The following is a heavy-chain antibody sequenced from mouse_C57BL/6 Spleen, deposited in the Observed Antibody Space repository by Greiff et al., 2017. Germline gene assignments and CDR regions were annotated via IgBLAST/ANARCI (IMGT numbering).Heavy chain of an antibody. CDR2: ILPGRGST. J-gene: IGHJ2*01. CDR1: GYTFTGYW. V-gene: IGHV1-9*01. Sequence: VQLQQSGAELMKPGASVKLSCKATGYTFTGYWIEWVKQRPGHGLEWIGEILPGRGSTNYNEKFKGKATFTADTSSNTAYMQLSSLTTEDSAIYYCARWLLRDYYFDYWGQGTTLTVSS. D-gene: IGHD2-3*01. CDR3: ARWLLRDYYFDY.